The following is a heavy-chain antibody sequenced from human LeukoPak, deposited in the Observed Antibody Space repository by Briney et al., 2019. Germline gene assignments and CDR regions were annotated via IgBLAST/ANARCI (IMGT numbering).Heavy chain of an antibody. CDR2: ISSSSSYI. Sequence: GGSLRLSCAASGFTFSSYSMNWVRQAPGKGLEWVSSISSSSSYIYYADSVKGRFTISRDNAKNSLYLQMNSLRAEDTALYYCAKDRAAGGRGNWFDPWGQGTLVTVSS. CDR1: GFTFSSYS. J-gene: IGHJ5*02. CDR3: AKDRAAGGRGNWFDP. V-gene: IGHV3-21*04. D-gene: IGHD6-13*01.